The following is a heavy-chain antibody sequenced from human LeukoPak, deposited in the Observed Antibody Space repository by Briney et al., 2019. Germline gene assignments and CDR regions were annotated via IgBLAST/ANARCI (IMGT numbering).Heavy chain of an antibody. CDR1: GFTFSSYS. CDR3: ARDRNSNLGMDV. V-gene: IGHV3-21*01. J-gene: IGHJ6*02. D-gene: IGHD4-11*01. Sequence: GGSLRLSCAASGFTFSSYSMNWVRKAPGKGLEWVSSISSSSSYIYYADSVKGRFTISRDNAKNSLYLQMNSLRAEDTAVYYCARDRNSNLGMDVWGQGTTVTVSS. CDR2: ISSSSSYI.